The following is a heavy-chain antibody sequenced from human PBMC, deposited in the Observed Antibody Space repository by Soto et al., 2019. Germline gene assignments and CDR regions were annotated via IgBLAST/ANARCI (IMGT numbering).Heavy chain of an antibody. D-gene: IGHD2-15*01. CDR1: GFTFSSYS. Sequence: GGSLRLSCAASGFTFSSYSMNWVRQAPGKGLEWVAFIRNGGSNIYYADSVKGRFTISRDNSKNTLYLQMNSLRAEDTAVYYCAKDALLRSYAFDIWGQGTMVTVSS. CDR2: IRNGGSNI. V-gene: IGHV3-30*02. J-gene: IGHJ3*02. CDR3: AKDALLRSYAFDI.